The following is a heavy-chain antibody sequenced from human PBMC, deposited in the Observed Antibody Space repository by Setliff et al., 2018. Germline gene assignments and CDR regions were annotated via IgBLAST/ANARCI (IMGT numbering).Heavy chain of an antibody. CDR1: GGSYSGYY. CDR3: ASRDYDSSGYYGGSDY. CDR2: INHSGST. D-gene: IGHD3-22*01. Sequence: SETLSLTCAVYGGSYSGYYWGWIRQPPGRGLEWIGEINHSGSTNYNPSLKSRVTISVDTSKNPFSLKLSSVTAADTAVYYCASRDYDSSGYYGGSDYWGQGTLVTVSS. J-gene: IGHJ4*02. V-gene: IGHV4-34*01.